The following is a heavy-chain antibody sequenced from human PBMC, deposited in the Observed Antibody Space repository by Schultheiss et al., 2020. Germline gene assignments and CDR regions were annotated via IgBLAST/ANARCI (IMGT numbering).Heavy chain of an antibody. CDR2: ISSSSSTI. D-gene: IGHD1-26*01. Sequence: GESLKISCAASGFTLSSSSMHWVRQAPGKGLEWVSYISSSSSTIYYADSVKGRFTISRDNAKNSLYLQMNSLRDEDTAVHYCAREAPDSGSYYDAFDIWGQGTMVTVSS. CDR1: GFTLSSSS. CDR3: AREAPDSGSYYDAFDI. J-gene: IGHJ3*02. V-gene: IGHV3-48*02.